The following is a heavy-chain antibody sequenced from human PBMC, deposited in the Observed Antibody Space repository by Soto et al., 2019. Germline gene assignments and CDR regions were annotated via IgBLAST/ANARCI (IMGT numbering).Heavy chain of an antibody. CDR1: GFTFSSYG. CDR2: ISYDGSNK. J-gene: IGHJ4*02. V-gene: IGHV3-30*18. D-gene: IGHD2-2*01. Sequence: GGSLRLSCAASGFTFSSYGMHWVRQAPGKGLEWVAVISYDGSNKYYADSVKGRFTISRDNSKNTLYLQMNSLRADDTAVYYCAKVHLMSDIVVVPAAGLQEWGQGTLVTVSS. CDR3: AKVHLMSDIVVVPAAGLQE.